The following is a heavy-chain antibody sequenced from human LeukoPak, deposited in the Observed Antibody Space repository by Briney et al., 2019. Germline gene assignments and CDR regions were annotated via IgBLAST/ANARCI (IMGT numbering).Heavy chain of an antibody. CDR2: ISYDGSNK. V-gene: IGHV3-30-3*01. CDR1: GFTFSSYA. CDR3: ARGYSGYVDYYYGMDV. Sequence: GGSLRLSCAASGFTFSSYAMHWVRQAPGKGLEWVAVISYDGSNKYYADSVKGRFTISRDNSKNTLYLQMNSLRAEDTAVYYCARGYSGYVDYYYGMDVWGQGTTVTVTS. J-gene: IGHJ6*02. D-gene: IGHD5-12*01.